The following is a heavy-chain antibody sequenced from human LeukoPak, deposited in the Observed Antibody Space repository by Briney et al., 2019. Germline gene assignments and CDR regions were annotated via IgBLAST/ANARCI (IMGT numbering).Heavy chain of an antibody. CDR2: ISGYNGNT. J-gene: IGHJ4*02. CDR3: ARRTYSSSSSIFDY. Sequence: ASVKVSCKASGYTFTGYYIHWVRQAPGQGLEWMGWISGYNGNTNYAQKLQGRVAMTTDTSTSTAYMELRSLRSDDTAVYYCARRTYSSSSSIFDYWGQGTLVTVSS. D-gene: IGHD6-6*01. V-gene: IGHV1-18*04. CDR1: GYTFTGYY.